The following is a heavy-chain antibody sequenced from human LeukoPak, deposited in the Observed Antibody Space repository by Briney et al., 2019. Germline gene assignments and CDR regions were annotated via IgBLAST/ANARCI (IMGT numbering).Heavy chain of an antibody. V-gene: IGHV4-59*08. Sequence: SETLSLTCTVSDGSMSSYYWSWIRQPPGKGLEWIGYIFYSGSTNYNPSLWSRVTISVDTSKNQFSLRLTSVTAADTAVYYCARHSRAHSSASGTYDYWGQGTLVTVSS. J-gene: IGHJ4*02. D-gene: IGHD6-6*01. CDR3: ARHSRAHSSASGTYDY. CDR2: IFYSGST. CDR1: DGSMSSYY.